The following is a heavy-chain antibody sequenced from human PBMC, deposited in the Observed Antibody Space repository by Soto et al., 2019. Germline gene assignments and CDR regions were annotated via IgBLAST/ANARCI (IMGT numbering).Heavy chain of an antibody. CDR2: INAGTGDT. J-gene: IGHJ4*02. V-gene: IGHV1-3*01. CDR1: GYTFTLYS. Sequence: QVKLVQSGAEVKKPGASENVSCKTPGYTFTLYSIHCVRQAPGQRLEWMGWINAGTGDTEYSQKFQGRVSITRDTSANICYMELSSLRSVDTAIYYCARVPVKSPYFLAYWWQGTLVTV. D-gene: IGHD1-26*01. CDR3: ARVPVKSPYFLAY.